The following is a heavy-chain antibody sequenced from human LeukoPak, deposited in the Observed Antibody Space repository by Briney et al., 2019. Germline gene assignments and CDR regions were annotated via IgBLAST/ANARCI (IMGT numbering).Heavy chain of an antibody. CDR3: ARSVGYCSSASCYVNWFDP. Sequence: SETLSITCTVSGGSISSYYWSWIRQPAGKGLEWIGRIYASGGTDYNPSLKSRLTISVDKSKNQFSLRLSSVTAADTAVYYCARSVGYCSSASCYVNWFDPWGQGTLVTVSS. J-gene: IGHJ5*02. CDR1: GGSISSYY. CDR2: IYASGGT. D-gene: IGHD2-2*01. V-gene: IGHV4-4*07.